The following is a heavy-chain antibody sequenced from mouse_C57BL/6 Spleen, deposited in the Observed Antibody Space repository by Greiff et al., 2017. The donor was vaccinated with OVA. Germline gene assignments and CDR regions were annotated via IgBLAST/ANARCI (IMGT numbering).Heavy chain of an antibody. J-gene: IGHJ1*03. Sequence: EVKLMESGGGLVKPGGSLKLSCAASGFTFSDYGMHWVRQAPEKGLEWVAYISSGSSTIYYADTVKGRFTISRDNAKNTLFLLMTSLRSEDTAMYYCARETTRYFDVWGTGTTVTVSS. V-gene: IGHV5-17*01. CDR3: ARETTRYFDV. D-gene: IGHD2-13*01. CDR1: GFTFSDYG. CDR2: ISSGSSTI.